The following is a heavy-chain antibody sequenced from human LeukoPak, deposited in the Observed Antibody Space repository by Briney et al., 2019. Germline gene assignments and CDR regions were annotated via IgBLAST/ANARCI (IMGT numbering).Heavy chain of an antibody. D-gene: IGHD3-3*01. V-gene: IGHV1-69*06. CDR2: IIPIFGTV. Sequence: SVKVSCKASGYTFTSYAISWVRQAPGQGLEWMGGIIPIFGTVNYAQKFQGRVTITADKSTSTAYMELSSLRSEDTAVYYCARSLFRFLEWSYRSYYYYYMDVWGKGTTVTVSS. CDR1: GYTFTSYA. CDR3: ARSLFRFLEWSYRSYYYYYMDV. J-gene: IGHJ6*03.